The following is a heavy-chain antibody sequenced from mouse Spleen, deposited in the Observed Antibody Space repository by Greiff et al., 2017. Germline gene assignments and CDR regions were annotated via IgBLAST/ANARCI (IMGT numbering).Heavy chain of an antibody. V-gene: IGHV3-1*02. D-gene: IGHD1-1*01. Sequence: EVKLQESGPDLVKPSQSLSLTCTVTGYSITSGYSWQWIRQFPGNKLEWMGYIHYSGSTNYNPSLKSRISITRDTSKNQFFLQLNSVTTEDTATYYCARWSYGSSGYWGQGTTLTVSS. CDR1: GYSITSGYS. CDR2: IHYSGST. CDR3: ARWSYGSSGY. J-gene: IGHJ2*01.